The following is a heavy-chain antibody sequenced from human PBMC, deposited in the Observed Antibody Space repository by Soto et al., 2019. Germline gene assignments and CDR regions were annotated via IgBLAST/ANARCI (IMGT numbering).Heavy chain of an antibody. CDR1: GFTFSNAW. Sequence: EVQLVESGGGLVKPGGSLRLSCAASGFTFSNAWMNWVRQAPGKGLEWVGRIKSTTDGGTIDYAAPVKGRFTISRDGSINTLYLQMNSLKTEDTAVYYSTTHILLLWLRVFLLPTYYYGMDVWGQGTTVTGSS. CDR3: TTHILLLWLRVFLLPTYYYGMDV. V-gene: IGHV3-15*07. CDR2: IKSTTDGGTI. D-gene: IGHD3-10*01. J-gene: IGHJ6*02.